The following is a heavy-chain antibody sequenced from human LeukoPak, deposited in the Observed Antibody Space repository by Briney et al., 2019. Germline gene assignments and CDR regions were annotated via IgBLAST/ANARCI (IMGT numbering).Heavy chain of an antibody. V-gene: IGHV4-31*03. CDR2: IYYSGSA. CDR3: ASLDSRGYDAFDI. Sequence: SETLSLTCTVSGGSINSGGLFWTWLRQHPGKGLEWIGYIYYSGSAYYNPSLKSRATISVDTSKNQFSLKLISVTAADTAVYYCASLDSRGYDAFDIWGQGTMVTVSS. CDR1: GGSINSGGLF. J-gene: IGHJ3*02. D-gene: IGHD3-10*01.